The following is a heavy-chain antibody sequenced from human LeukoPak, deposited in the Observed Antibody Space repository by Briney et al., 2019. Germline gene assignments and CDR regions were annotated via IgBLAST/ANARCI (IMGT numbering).Heavy chain of an antibody. CDR1: GYSISSGYY. D-gene: IGHD6-13*01. CDR2: IYHSGST. J-gene: IGHJ4*02. CDR3: ARAWGEAAAGTVGY. V-gene: IGHV4-38-2*02. Sequence: SETLSLTCTVSGYSISSGYYWGWIRQPPGKGLEWIGSIYHSGSTYYNPSLKSRVTISVDTSKNQFSLKLSSVTAADTAVYYCARAWGEAAAGTVGYWGQGTLVTVSS.